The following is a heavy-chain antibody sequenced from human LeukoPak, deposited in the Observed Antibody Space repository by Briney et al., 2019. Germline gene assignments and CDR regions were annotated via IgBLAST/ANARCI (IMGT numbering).Heavy chain of an antibody. CDR1: GGTFSSYA. Sequence: SVKVSCKASGGTFSSYAISWVRQAPGQGLEWMGGIIPIFGTANYAQKFQGRVTIATDESTSTACMELSSLRSEDTAVYYCARNHMTTVRPYYYYYYMDVWGKGTTVTVSS. J-gene: IGHJ6*03. CDR2: IIPIFGTA. V-gene: IGHV1-69*05. D-gene: IGHD4-17*01. CDR3: ARNHMTTVRPYYYYYYMDV.